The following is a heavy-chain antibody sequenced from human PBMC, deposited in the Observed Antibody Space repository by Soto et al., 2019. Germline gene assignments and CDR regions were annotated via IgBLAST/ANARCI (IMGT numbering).Heavy chain of an antibody. CDR1: GDSISNLDYF. J-gene: IGHJ4*02. CDR3: ARQRTSVVTQAYFDV. CDR2: IYKSATT. Sequence: PSETLSLTCSVSGDSISNLDYFWAWIRQPPGQALEYIGYIYKSATTYYNPSFESRVAISVDTSKSQFSLNVTSVTAADTALYFCARQRTSVVTQAYFDVWGPGSLVTVSS. D-gene: IGHD2-21*02. V-gene: IGHV4-39*01.